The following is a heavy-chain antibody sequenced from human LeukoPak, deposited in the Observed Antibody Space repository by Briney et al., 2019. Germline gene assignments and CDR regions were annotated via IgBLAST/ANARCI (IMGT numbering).Heavy chain of an antibody. J-gene: IGHJ4*02. D-gene: IGHD3-10*01. V-gene: IGHV1-69*13. CDR2: IIPIFGTA. CDR3: ARAMVRGVIIRGSAFDY. Sequence: ASVKVSCKASGYTFTGYYMHWVRQAPGQGLEWMGGIIPIFGTANYAQKFQGRVTITADESTSTAYMELSSLRSEDTAVYYCARAMVRGVIIRGSAFDYWGQGTLVTVSS. CDR1: GYTFTGYY.